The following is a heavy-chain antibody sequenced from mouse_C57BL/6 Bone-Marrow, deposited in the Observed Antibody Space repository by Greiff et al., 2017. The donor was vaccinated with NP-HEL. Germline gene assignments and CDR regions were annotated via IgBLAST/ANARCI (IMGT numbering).Heavy chain of an antibody. J-gene: IGHJ3*01. D-gene: IGHD1-1*01. CDR2: IDPEDGET. Sequence: VQLQQSGAELVKPGASVKLSCTASGFNIKDYYMHWVKQRPEQGLEWIGRIDPEDGETKYASNFQGKATITADTYSNTAYLQLSSLTAEDTAGDCGAREPRVYYYGSSAWFAYWGQGTLVTVSA. CDR1: GFNIKDYY. V-gene: IGHV14-2*01. CDR3: AREPRVYYYGSSAWFAY.